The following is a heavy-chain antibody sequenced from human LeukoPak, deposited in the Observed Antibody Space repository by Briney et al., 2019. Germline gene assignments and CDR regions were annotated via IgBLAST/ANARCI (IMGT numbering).Heavy chain of an antibody. V-gene: IGHV4-59*01. CDR2: VYYSGGT. CDR3: TRERRDGYKVYFDY. D-gene: IGHD5-24*01. CDR1: GGSISNYY. Sequence: SETLSLTCTVSGGSISNYYWSWIRQPPGKGLEWIGYVYYSGGTNYNPSPKNRVTVSVDTSKNQFSLRLSSVTAADTAVYYCTRERRDGYKVYFDYWGQGTLVTVSS. J-gene: IGHJ4*02.